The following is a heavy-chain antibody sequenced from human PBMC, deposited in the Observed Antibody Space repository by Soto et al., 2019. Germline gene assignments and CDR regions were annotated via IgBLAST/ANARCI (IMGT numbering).Heavy chain of an antibody. J-gene: IGHJ4*02. D-gene: IGHD5-12*01. CDR3: ANDHSRGYAYGPHYFFDY. V-gene: IGHV3-23*01. Sequence: EVHLLESGGGLVQPGGSLRLTCAASGFTFSSYAMNWLRQAPGKGLEWVSAISGSGGSTYYADSVRGRATISRDNSHNTVFLQMSSLRVEDTAVYYCANDHSRGYAYGPHYFFDYWGQGNLVTVSS. CDR2: ISGSGGST. CDR1: GFTFSSYA.